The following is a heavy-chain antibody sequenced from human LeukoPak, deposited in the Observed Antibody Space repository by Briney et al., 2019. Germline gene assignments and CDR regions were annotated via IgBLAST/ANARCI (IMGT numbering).Heavy chain of an antibody. V-gene: IGHV3-7*04. D-gene: IGHD4-17*01. CDR1: GFTFSSYW. CDR3: VRGEADYGGWSC. Sequence: PGGSLRLSCAASGFTFSSYWMDWVRQAPGKGLEWVANIKQDGSEKNYVDSAKGRFTVSRDNAKNSLYLQMNGLRAEDTAVYYCVRGEADYGGWSCWGQGTLVTVSS. J-gene: IGHJ4*02. CDR2: IKQDGSEK.